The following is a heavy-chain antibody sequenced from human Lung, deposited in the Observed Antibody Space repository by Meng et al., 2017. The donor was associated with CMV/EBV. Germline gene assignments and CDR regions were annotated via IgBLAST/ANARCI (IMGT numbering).Heavy chain of an antibody. Sequence: ASVKVSCKASGYTFTSYGISWVRQAPGQGLEWMGWISTYNDNTSYAQKLQDRVTMTTDTSTSTAYMELRSLRSDDTAVYYCARVSGHLITMILYYFDSWGQGTLVTVSS. CDR1: GYTFTSYG. J-gene: IGHJ4*02. CDR2: ISTYNDNT. CDR3: ARVSGHLITMILYYFDS. V-gene: IGHV1-18*01. D-gene: IGHD3-22*01.